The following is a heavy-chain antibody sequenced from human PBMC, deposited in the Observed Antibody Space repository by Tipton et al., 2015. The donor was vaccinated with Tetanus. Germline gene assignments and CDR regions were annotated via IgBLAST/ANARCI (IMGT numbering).Heavy chain of an antibody. D-gene: IGHD3-22*01. V-gene: IGHV1-2*02. CDR3: ARDRGDYIYYGMDV. Sequence: QLVQSGAEVKKPGTSVKVSCKASGYTFTGYYIYWVRQAPGQGLEWMGWIDPNSGGTVYAQKFQGRVTMTRDTSISTAYMELRSLRSDDTAVYYCARDRGDYIYYGMDVWGPGTTVTVS. CDR2: IDPNSGGT. CDR1: GYTFTGYY. J-gene: IGHJ6*02.